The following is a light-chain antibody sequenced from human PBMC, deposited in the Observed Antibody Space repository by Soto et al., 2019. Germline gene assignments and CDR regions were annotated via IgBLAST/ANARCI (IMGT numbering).Light chain of an antibody. CDR1: QNIATY. V-gene: IGKV1-9*01. CDR3: QHYNSYSEA. CDR2: TAS. Sequence: IQLTQSPSSLSASVGDRVTITCRASQNIATYLNWYQQTPGKAPKLLIYTASTLQSGVPSRFSGSGSVTEFTLTISSLQPDDFATYYCQHYNSYSEAFGQGTKVGI. J-gene: IGKJ1*01.